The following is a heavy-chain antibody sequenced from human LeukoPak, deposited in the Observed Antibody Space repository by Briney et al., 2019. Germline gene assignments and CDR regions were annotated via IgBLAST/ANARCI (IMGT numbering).Heavy chain of an antibody. CDR3: ARRRYYDSTGYLD. CDR2: IYYSGRA. CDR1: GGSISSSSYY. V-gene: IGHV4-39*01. D-gene: IGHD3-22*01. J-gene: IGHJ1*01. Sequence: SETLSLTCSVSGGSISSSSYYWDWIRQPPGKGLEWIGEIYYSGRAYYNSSLKSRLTISVDTSWNQFSLTLSSVTAADTGVYYCARRRYYDSTGYLDWGQGTLVSVST.